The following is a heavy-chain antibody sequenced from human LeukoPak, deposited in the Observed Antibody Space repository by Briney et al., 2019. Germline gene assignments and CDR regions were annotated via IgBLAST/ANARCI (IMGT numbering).Heavy chain of an antibody. CDR1: SFTFCCIS. D-gene: IGHD4-17*01. J-gene: IGHJ4*02. Sequence: AAGSVCCSSSGYSFTFCCISLNRHRQGPGKGLEWVSSISSSSSYIYYADSVKGRFTISRDNAKNSLYLQMNSLRAEDTAVFYCARGPTVTRFYYFDYWGQGTLVTVSS. CDR3: ARGPTVTRFYYFDY. CDR2: ISSSSSYI. V-gene: IGHV3-21*01.